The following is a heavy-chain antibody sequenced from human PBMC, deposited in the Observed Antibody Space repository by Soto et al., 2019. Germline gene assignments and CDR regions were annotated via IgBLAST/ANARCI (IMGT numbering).Heavy chain of an antibody. CDR1: GFTFSSYS. D-gene: IGHD2-2*01. CDR2: ISSSSSTI. Sequence: GGSLRLSCAASGFTFSSYSMNWVRQAPGKGLEWVSYISSSSSTIYYADSVKGRFTISRDNAKNSLYLQMNSLRAEDPAVYYCARGRGCSSISCYAGYSVSWYEVDYWGQGTLVTVSS. CDR3: ARGRGCSSISCYAGYSVSWYEVDY. V-gene: IGHV3-48*04. J-gene: IGHJ4*02.